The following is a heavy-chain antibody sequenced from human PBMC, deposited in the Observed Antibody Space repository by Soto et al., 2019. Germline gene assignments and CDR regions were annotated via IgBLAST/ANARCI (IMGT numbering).Heavy chain of an antibody. CDR3: ARAGVNYNWNYVDSVNFDS. CDR2: IWYDGSNK. Sequence: PGGSLRLSCAASGFTFSSYGMHWVRQAPGKGLEWVAVIWYDGSNKYYADSVKGRFTISRDNSKNTLYLQMNSLRAEDTAVYYCARAGVNYNWNYVDSVNFDSWGQRTLVTVSS. D-gene: IGHD1-7*01. J-gene: IGHJ4*02. V-gene: IGHV3-33*01. CDR1: GFTFSSYG.